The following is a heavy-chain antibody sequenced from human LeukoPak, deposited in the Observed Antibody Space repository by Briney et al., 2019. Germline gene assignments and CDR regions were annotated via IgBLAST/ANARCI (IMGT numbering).Heavy chain of an antibody. CDR3: ARGLHYYGSGSYPDY. CDR2: IIPILGIA. V-gene: IGHV1-69*04. J-gene: IGHJ4*02. D-gene: IGHD3-10*01. Sequence: GASVKVSCKASGYTFTSYGISWVRQAPGQGLEWMGRIIPILGIANYAQKFQGRVTITADKSTSTAYMELSSLRSEGTAVYYCARGLHYYGSGSYPDYWGQGTLVTVSS. CDR1: GYTFTSYG.